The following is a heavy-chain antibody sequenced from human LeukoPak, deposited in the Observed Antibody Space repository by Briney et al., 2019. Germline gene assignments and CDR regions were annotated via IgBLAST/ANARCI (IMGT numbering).Heavy chain of an antibody. J-gene: IGHJ6*02. CDR1: GFAFSDAW. CDR3: ATDLRTVTTFGHYYHGMDD. CDR2: IKSKADGATT. Sequence: GGSLRLSCAASGFAFSDAWMNWVRQAPGKGLYWVGRIKSKADGATTDYGTTVKGRFTISRDDSKNTLYLQMKSLKTEDTGVYYCATDLRTVTTFGHYYHGMDDWGQGTTVTVSS. D-gene: IGHD4-17*01. V-gene: IGHV3-15*01.